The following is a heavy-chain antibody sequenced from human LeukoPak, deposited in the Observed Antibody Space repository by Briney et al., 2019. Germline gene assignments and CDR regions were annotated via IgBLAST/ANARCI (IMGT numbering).Heavy chain of an antibody. J-gene: IGHJ3*02. CDR2: TYYRSKWYN. CDR3: ARTYYYDSSGSPDAFDI. CDR1: GDSVSSNSAA. Sequence: SQTLSLTCAISGDSVSSNSAAWNWIRQSPSRGLEWLGRTYYRSKWYNDYAVSVKSRITINPDTSKNQFSLQLNSVTPEDTAVYYCARTYYYDSSGSPDAFDIWGQGTRVTVSS. D-gene: IGHD3-22*01. V-gene: IGHV6-1*01.